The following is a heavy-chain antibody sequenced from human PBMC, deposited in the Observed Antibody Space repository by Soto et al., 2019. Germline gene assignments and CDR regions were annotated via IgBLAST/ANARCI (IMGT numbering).Heavy chain of an antibody. D-gene: IGHD3-10*01. CDR1: GFTFSSNA. CDR2: ISGSGGST. V-gene: IGHV3-23*01. CDR3: AKNEWGDGPPFDY. Sequence: EVQLLESGGDLVQPGGSLRLSCAASGFTFSSNAMNWVRRAPGKGLEWVSAISGSGGSTYYADSVKGRFTISRDNSKNTLYLQMNSLRAEDTAVYYCAKNEWGDGPPFDYWGQGTLVTVSS. J-gene: IGHJ4*02.